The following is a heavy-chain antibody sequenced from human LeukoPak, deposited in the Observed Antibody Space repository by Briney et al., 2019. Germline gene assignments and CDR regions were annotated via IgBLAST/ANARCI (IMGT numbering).Heavy chain of an antibody. D-gene: IGHD2-2*01. Sequence: PGGSLRLSCAASGFTVSSNYMSWVRQAPGKGLEWVSAISGSGGSTYYADSVKGRFTISRDNSKNTLYLQMNSLRAEDTAVYYCAKVQLPLYYYYYMDVWGKGTTVTVSS. CDR1: GFTVSSNY. CDR3: AKVQLPLYYYYYMDV. V-gene: IGHV3-23*01. J-gene: IGHJ6*03. CDR2: ISGSGGST.